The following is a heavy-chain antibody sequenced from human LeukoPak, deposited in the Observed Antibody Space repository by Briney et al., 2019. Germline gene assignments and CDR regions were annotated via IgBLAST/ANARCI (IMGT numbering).Heavy chain of an antibody. D-gene: IGHD2-15*01. J-gene: IGHJ4*02. CDR3: AKQLGYCSDGSCYFPY. Sequence: GGSLRLSCAASGFTFSSYAMNWVRQAPGEGLEWVSAISGSGGSTYYADSVKGRFTISRDNSKSTLCLQMNSLRAEDTAVYYCAKQLGYCSDGSCYFPYWGQGTLVTVSS. CDR1: GFTFSSYA. CDR2: ISGSGGST. V-gene: IGHV3-23*01.